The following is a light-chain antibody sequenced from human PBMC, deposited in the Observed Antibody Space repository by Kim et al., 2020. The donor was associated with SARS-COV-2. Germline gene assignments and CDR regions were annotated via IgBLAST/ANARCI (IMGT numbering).Light chain of an antibody. J-gene: IGLJ1*01. Sequence: SELTQDPAVSVALGQTVRITCQGDSLRRYYASWYQQRPGQGPVLVIYAKDNRPSGIPDRFSGSSAGNIASLTITGAQAEDEADYYCNSRDNSGASYVFGTGTKVTVL. CDR1: SLRRYY. V-gene: IGLV3-19*01. CDR3: NSRDNSGASYV. CDR2: AKD.